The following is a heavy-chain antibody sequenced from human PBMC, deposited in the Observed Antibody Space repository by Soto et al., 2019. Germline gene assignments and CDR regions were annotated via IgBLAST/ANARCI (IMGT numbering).Heavy chain of an antibody. CDR2: MYNSGST. V-gene: IGHV4-59*08. J-gene: IGHJ4*02. Sequence: QVQLQESGPGLVKPSETLSLTCTVSGGSISSYYWTWIRQPPGKGLEWIGFMYNSGSTHYNPSLKSRVTMSLDASQNQFSLNLRSVTAADTAVYYCASLGYHYGSGSYPLDYWGQGTLVTVSS. CDR1: GGSISSYY. CDR3: ASLGYHYGSGSYPLDY. D-gene: IGHD3-10*01.